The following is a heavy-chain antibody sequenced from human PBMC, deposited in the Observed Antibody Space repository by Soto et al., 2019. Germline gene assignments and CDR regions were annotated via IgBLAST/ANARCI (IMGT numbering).Heavy chain of an antibody. V-gene: IGHV1-3*01. CDR2: ITPGNGKT. J-gene: IGHJ4*02. CDR1: GYTVTDYA. Sequence: QVHLVQSGAEVKKPGASVKVSCKASGYTVTDYAIYWVRQALGQSLEWMGWITPGNGKTRYSEKYQGRVTITWDTSATTAYMEMSSLRSEDTAVFYCARGHSGWYYLGDNWGQGTLVTVSS. CDR3: ARGHSGWYYLGDN. D-gene: IGHD6-19*01.